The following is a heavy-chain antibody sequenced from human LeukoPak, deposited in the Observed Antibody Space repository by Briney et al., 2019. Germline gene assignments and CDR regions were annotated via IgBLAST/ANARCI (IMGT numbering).Heavy chain of an antibody. D-gene: IGHD6-25*01. V-gene: IGHV1-8*01. Sequence: ASVTVSCTASGYTFTSYDINWVRQATGQGLEWMGWMNPNSGNTGYAQKFQGRVTMTRNTSISTAYMGLSSLRSEDTAVYYCARAPSARPQVYYYYMDVWGKGTTVTVSS. J-gene: IGHJ6*03. CDR3: ARAPSARPQVYYYYMDV. CDR1: GYTFTSYD. CDR2: MNPNSGNT.